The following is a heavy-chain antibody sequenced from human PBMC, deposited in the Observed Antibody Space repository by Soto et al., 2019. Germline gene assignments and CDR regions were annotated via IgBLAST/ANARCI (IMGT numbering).Heavy chain of an antibody. J-gene: IGHJ4*02. CDR3: ARVPGKDEAIDY. V-gene: IGHV3-33*01. CDR1: GFTFSNFG. Sequence: QVQVVESGGGVVQPGTSLRLSCAASGFTFSNFGMHWVRQAPGKGLEWVAVIWHDGKNKYYADSVEGRFTISRDNSKNTLNLQMNSLRAEDTAVYYCARVPGKDEAIDYWGQGTLVIVSS. CDR2: IWHDGKNK.